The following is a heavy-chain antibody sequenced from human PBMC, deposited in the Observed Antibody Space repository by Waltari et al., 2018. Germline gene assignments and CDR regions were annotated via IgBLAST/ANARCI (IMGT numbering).Heavy chain of an antibody. CDR1: GYTLTKLS. CDR2: IKPNSGCI. V-gene: IGHV1-2*02. J-gene: IGHJ4*01. Sequence: QVQLVQVGAAAKKPGASVKDSCKVSGYTLTKLSMHRGRQAPGKGLEWVGWIKPNSGCINYAQKVQGRFTMTRDTSISTVYMELSRLRSDDTVVYYCAREGPLSEVDYWGQGTLVTVSS. CDR3: AREGPLSEVDY.